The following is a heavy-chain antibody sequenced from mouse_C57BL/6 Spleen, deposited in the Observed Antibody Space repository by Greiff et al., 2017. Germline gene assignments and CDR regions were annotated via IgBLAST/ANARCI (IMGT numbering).Heavy chain of an antibody. J-gene: IGHJ2*01. CDR3: ARGAYYYGSSPHFDY. Sequence: VQLKQSGAELVKPGASVKLSCTASGFNIKDYYMHWVKQRTEQGLEWIGRIDPEDGETKYAPNFQGKATITADTSSNTAYLQLSSLTSEDTAVYYCARGAYYYGSSPHFDYWGQGTTLTVSS. D-gene: IGHD1-1*01. CDR1: GFNIKDYY. CDR2: IDPEDGET. V-gene: IGHV14-2*01.